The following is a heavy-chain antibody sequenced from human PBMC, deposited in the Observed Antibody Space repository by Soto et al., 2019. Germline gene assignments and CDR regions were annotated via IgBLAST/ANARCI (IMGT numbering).Heavy chain of an antibody. J-gene: IGHJ6*03. V-gene: IGHV1-69*02. CDR3: ARVGRDNYGSGIYYYYYYMDV. Sequence: QVQLVQSGAEVKKPGSSVKVSCKASGGTFSSYTISWVRQAPGQGLEWMGRIIPILGIANYAQKFQGRVTITADKSTSTAYMEVSSLRSEDTDVYYCARVGRDNYGSGIYYYYYYMDVWGKGTTVTVCS. CDR2: IIPILGIA. D-gene: IGHD3-10*01. CDR1: GGTFSSYT.